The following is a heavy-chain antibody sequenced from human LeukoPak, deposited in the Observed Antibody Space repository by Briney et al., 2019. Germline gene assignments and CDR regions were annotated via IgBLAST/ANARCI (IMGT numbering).Heavy chain of an antibody. Sequence: GGSLRLSCAASGFTFSMSALHWVRPAPGKGLEGVAVFSRDGINKYYADSVKGRFTISRDNSRNTLYLQMNSLRTEDTALYYCATGKIDASGYDFMLPYWGQGTLVTVSS. CDR3: ATGKIDASGYDFMLPY. V-gene: IGHV3-30*04. CDR1: GFTFSMSA. J-gene: IGHJ4*02. CDR2: FSRDGINK. D-gene: IGHD5-12*01.